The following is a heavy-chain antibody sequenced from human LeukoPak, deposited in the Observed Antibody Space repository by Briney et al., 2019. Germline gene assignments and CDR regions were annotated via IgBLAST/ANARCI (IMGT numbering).Heavy chain of an antibody. CDR2: IYYSGST. CDR3: ARVERHQQLRYYYYYYMDV. J-gene: IGHJ6*03. D-gene: IGHD6-13*01. Sequence: PSETLSLTCTVSGGSISSSSYYWGWIRQPPGKGLEWIGSIYYSGSTYYNPSLKSRVTISVDTSKNQFSLRLSSVAAADTAVYYCARVERHQQLRYYYYYYMDVWGKGTTVTVSS. CDR1: GGSISSSSYY. V-gene: IGHV4-39*07.